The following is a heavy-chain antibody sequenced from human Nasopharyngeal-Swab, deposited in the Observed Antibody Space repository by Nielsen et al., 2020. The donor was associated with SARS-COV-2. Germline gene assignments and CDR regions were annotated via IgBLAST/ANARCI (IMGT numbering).Heavy chain of an antibody. D-gene: IGHD6-13*01. J-gene: IGHJ3*01. CDR3: ATPVSSSEKYAFEV. V-gene: IGHV5-10-1*04. Sequence: GESLKISCKGSGYSFTSYWISWVRQMPGKGLEWMGRIDPSDSYTNYSPSFQGQVTIAVDMSITTAYLQWSSLKASDTAMYYCATPVSSSEKYAFEVWGQGTMVTVSS. CDR1: GYSFTSYW. CDR2: IDPSDSYT.